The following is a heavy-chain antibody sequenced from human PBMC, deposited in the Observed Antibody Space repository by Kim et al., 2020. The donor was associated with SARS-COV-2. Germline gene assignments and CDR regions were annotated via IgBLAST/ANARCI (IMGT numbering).Heavy chain of an antibody. CDR1: GFTFSSYS. D-gene: IGHD3-22*01. V-gene: IGHV3-48*02. J-gene: IGHJ3*02. CDR2: ISSSSSTI. CDR3: ARDRTRKNYYDSKDLEGGSFDI. Sequence: GGSLRLSCAASGFTFSSYSMNWVRQAPGKGLEWVSYISSSSSTIYYADSVKGRFTISRDNAKNSLYLQMNSLRDEDTAVYYCARDRTRKNYYDSKDLEGGSFDIWGQGTMVTVSS.